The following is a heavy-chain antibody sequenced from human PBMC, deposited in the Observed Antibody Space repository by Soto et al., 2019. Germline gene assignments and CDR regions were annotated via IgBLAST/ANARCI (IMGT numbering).Heavy chain of an antibody. CDR3: ANQGHYYGSGSYSAPFDY. D-gene: IGHD3-10*01. CDR2: ISGSGGST. J-gene: IGHJ4*02. V-gene: IGHV3-23*01. Sequence: EVQLLESGGGLVQPGGSLRLSCAASGFTFSSYAMSWVRQPPGKGLEWVSAISGSGGSTYYADSVKGRFTISRDNSKNTLYLQMNSLRAEDTAVYYCANQGHYYGSGSYSAPFDYWGQGTLVTVSS. CDR1: GFTFSSYA.